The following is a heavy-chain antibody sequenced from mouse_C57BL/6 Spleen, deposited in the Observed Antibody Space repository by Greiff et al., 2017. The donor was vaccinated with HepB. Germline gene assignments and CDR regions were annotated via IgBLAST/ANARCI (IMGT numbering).Heavy chain of an antibody. J-gene: IGHJ1*03. D-gene: IGHD1-1*01. Sequence: QVQLQQPGAELVKPGASVKMSCKASGYTFTSYWITWVKQRPGQGLEWIGDIYPGSGSTNYNEKFKSKATLTVDTSSSTAYMQLSSLTSEDSAVYYCARQGYGSSPYWYVDVWGTGTTVTVSS. V-gene: IGHV1-55*01. CDR1: GYTFTSYW. CDR3: ARQGYGSSPYWYVDV. CDR2: IYPGSGST.